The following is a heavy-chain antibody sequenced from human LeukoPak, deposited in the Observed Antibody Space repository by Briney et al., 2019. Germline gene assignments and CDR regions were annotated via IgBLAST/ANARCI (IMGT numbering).Heavy chain of an antibody. J-gene: IGHJ4*02. CDR1: GFTFNSYA. V-gene: IGHV3-64D*09. D-gene: IGHD6-13*01. CDR2: ISSNGGST. CDR3: VKENIAAAADY. Sequence: GGSLRLSCSASGFTFNSYAMHWVRQAPGKGLEYVSAISSNGGSTYYADSVKGRSTISRDNSKNTLYLQMSSLRAEDTAVYYCVKENIAAAADYWGQGTLVTVSS.